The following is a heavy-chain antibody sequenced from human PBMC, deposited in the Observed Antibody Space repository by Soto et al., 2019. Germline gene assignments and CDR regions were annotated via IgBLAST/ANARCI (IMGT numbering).Heavy chain of an antibody. J-gene: IGHJ4*02. V-gene: IGHV3-30*18. CDR1: GFTFSSYG. D-gene: IGHD1-1*01. CDR3: AKEGPITNWYFAY. CDR2: ISYDGNVA. Sequence: QVQLVESGGGVVQPGRSLRLSCAASGFTFSSYGMHWVRQAPGKGLEWVTVISYDGNVAYYADSVKGRFTISRDNSKNTLYLQMNSLRTEDPAMYYCAKEGPITNWYFAYWGQGTLVTVSS.